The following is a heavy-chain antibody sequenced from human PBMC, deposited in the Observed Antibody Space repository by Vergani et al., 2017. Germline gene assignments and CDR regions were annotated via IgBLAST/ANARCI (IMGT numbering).Heavy chain of an antibody. CDR1: GFTFSSYS. CDR3: AKGSQYYDILTGLDP. J-gene: IGHJ5*02. CDR2: ISSSSSTI. Sequence: EVQLVESGGGLVQPGGSLRLSCAASGFTFSSYSMNWVRQAPGKGLEWVSYISSSSSTIYYADSVKGRFTISRDNAKNSLYLQMNSLRAEDTAVYYCAKGSQYYDILTGLDPWGQGTLVTVSS. V-gene: IGHV3-48*01. D-gene: IGHD3-9*01.